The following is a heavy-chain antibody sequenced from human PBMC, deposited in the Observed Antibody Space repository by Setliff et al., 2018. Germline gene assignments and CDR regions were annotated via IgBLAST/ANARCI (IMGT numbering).Heavy chain of an antibody. Sequence: GGSLRLSCAASGFTFSTHTMNWVRQAPGKRLEWVASISSISAYIFYSDSVKGRFTISRDNAKNSLSLQMNSLRAEDTGKYFCARADSDSYYPYYFDFWGQGVLVTVSS. CDR1: GFTFSTHT. V-gene: IGHV3-21*04. CDR2: ISSISAYI. CDR3: ARADSDSYYPYYFDF. J-gene: IGHJ4*02. D-gene: IGHD3-22*01.